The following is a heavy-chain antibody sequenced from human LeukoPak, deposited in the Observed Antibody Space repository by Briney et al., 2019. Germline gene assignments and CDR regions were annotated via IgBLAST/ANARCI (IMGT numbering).Heavy chain of an antibody. CDR3: ARVGCSSTSCSNWFDP. CDR1: GGSISSYY. CDR2: INHSGST. Sequence: PSETLSLTCTVSGGSISSYYWSWIRQPPGKGLEWIGEINHSGSTNYTPSLKSRVTISVDTSKNQFSLKLSSVTAADTAVCYCARVGCSSTSCSNWFDPWGQGTLVTVSS. D-gene: IGHD2-2*01. J-gene: IGHJ5*02. V-gene: IGHV4-34*01.